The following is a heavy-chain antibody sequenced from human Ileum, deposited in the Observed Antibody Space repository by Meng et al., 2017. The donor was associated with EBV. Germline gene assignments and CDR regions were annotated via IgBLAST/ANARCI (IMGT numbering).Heavy chain of an antibody. J-gene: IGHJ4*02. CDR3: ATQESRDGHNPY. Sequence: QVQLQESGPGLVKPSETLSLTCTVSGGSISSSYWWTWVRQSPGKGLEWIGEMYHSGTTNYNPSLKSRVTISMGKSNNQLSLKLNSVTAADTAVYYCATQESRDGHNPYWGQGTLVTVSS. CDR1: GGSISSSYW. V-gene: IGHV4-4*02. D-gene: IGHD5-24*01. CDR2: MYHSGTT.